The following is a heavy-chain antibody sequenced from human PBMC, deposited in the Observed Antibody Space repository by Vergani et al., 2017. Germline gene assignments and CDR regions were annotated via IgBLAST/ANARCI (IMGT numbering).Heavy chain of an antibody. CDR2: IDPSDSYT. V-gene: IGHV5-10-1*01. J-gene: IGHJ6*02. D-gene: IGHD6-19*01. Sequence: EVQLVQSGAAVKKPGESLKISCKGSGYSFTSYWIGWVRQMPGKGLEWMGRIDPSDSYTNYSPSFQGHVTISADKSISTAYLQWSSLKASDTAMYYCARQVAVAGKWWGPYYYYGMDVWGQGTTVTVSS. CDR1: GYSFTSYW. CDR3: ARQVAVAGKWWGPYYYYGMDV.